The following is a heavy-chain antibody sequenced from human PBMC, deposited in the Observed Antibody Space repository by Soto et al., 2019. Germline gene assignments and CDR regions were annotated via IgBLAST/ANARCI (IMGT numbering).Heavy chain of an antibody. J-gene: IGHJ4*02. CDR3: ARDLGSYDILTGYYVSRQYFVY. D-gene: IGHD3-9*01. V-gene: IGHV3-48*01. Sequence: SVKGRFTISRDNAKNSLYLQMNSLRAEDTAVYYCARDLGSYDILTGYYVSRQYFVYWGQGTLVTVSS.